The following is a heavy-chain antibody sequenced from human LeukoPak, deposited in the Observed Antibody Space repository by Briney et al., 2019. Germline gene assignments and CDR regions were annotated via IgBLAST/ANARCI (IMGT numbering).Heavy chain of an antibody. V-gene: IGHV1-3*01. J-gene: IGHJ6*02. Sequence: ASVKVSCKASGGTFSSYAISWVRQAPGQRLEWMGWINAGNGNTKYSQKFQGRVTITRDTSASTAYMELSSLRSEDTAVYYCARSPPESDLGYYYYGMDVWGQGTTVTVSS. D-gene: IGHD2-21*02. CDR2: INAGNGNT. CDR1: GGTFSSYA. CDR3: ARSPPESDLGYYYYGMDV.